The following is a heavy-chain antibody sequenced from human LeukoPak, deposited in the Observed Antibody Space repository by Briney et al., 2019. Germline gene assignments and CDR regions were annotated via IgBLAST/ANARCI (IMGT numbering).Heavy chain of an antibody. CDR1: GAPITTSNHY. J-gene: IGHJ4*02. CDR2: IYYSGHT. CDR3: AAPSGPTYYSPVDF. Sequence: SETLSLTCTVSGAPITTSNHYWGWIRQTPGKTLEWIANIYYSGHTLYNPSLKSRALISVDTSSNQFSLRLTSVTAADTAVYYCAAPSGPTYYSPVDFWGQGTSVSVSS. D-gene: IGHD1-26*01. V-gene: IGHV4-39*01.